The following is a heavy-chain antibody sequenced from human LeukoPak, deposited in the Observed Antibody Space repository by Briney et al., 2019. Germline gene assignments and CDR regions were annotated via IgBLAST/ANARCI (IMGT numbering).Heavy chain of an antibody. V-gene: IGHV3-23*01. CDR1: GFTFSSYA. CDR3: AKDTSIGRYCTNGVCSPFDY. Sequence: GGSLRLSCAASGFTFSSYAMSWLRQAPGKGLEWVSAISDSGGSTYDADSVKGRFTISRDNSKNTLYLQMNSLRAGDTAVYYCAKDTSIGRYCTNGVCSPFDYWGQGTLVTVSS. D-gene: IGHD2-8*01. J-gene: IGHJ4*02. CDR2: ISDSGGST.